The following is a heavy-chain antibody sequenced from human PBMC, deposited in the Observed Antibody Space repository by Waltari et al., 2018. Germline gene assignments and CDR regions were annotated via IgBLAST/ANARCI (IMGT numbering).Heavy chain of an antibody. CDR1: GGPISRGSYY. J-gene: IGHJ3*02. CDR2: IYTSGIT. D-gene: IGHD3-10*01. Sequence: QVQLQESGPGLVKPSETLSLTCSVSGGPISRGSYYRTWIRQPAGKGLEWIGRIYTSGITNYTPSLRSRLTISVDTSNNQFSLKLSSVTAADTAVYYCARDPPQLADAFDIWGQGTMVTVSS. V-gene: IGHV4-61*02. CDR3: ARDPPQLADAFDI.